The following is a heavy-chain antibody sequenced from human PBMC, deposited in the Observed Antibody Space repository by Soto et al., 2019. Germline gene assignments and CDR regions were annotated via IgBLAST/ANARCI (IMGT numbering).Heavy chain of an antibody. CDR1: GFTFSSYA. Sequence: GGSLRLSCAASGFTFSSYAMSWVRQAPGKGLEWVSAISGSGGSTYYADSVKGRFTISRDNSKNTLYLQMNSLRAEDTAVYYCAKGEYCSSTSCYVFGSGYYYGMDVWGQGTTVTVSS. V-gene: IGHV3-23*01. J-gene: IGHJ6*02. D-gene: IGHD2-2*01. CDR2: ISGSGGST. CDR3: AKGEYCSSTSCYVFGSGYYYGMDV.